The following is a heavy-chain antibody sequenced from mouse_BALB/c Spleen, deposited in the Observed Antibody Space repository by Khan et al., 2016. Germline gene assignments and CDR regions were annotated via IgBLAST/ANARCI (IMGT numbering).Heavy chain of an antibody. CDR1: GFTFSSYG. CDR3: NGNLAY. V-gene: IGHV5-6-3*01. J-gene: IGHJ3*01. D-gene: IGHD2-1*01. CDR2: INSNGGST. Sequence: VELVESGGGLVQPGGSLKLSCAASGFTFSSYGMSWVRQTPDKRLELVATINSNGGSTYYPDSVKGRFTISRDNAKNTLYLQMSSLKSEDTAMYYCNGNLAYWGQGTLVTVSA.